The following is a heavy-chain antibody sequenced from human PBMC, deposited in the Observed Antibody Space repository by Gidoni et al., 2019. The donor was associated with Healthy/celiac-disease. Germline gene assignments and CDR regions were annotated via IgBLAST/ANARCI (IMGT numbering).Heavy chain of an antibody. V-gene: IGHV3-30-3*01. Sequence: QVQLVESGGGVVHPGRSLSLSCAASGFTFSSYAMHWVRQAPGKGLEWVAVISYDGSNKYYADSVKGRFTISRDNSKNTLYLQMNSLRAEDTAVYYCARAAGPDILTGYYIVYWGQGTLVTVSS. CDR2: ISYDGSNK. D-gene: IGHD3-9*01. CDR3: ARAAGPDILTGYYIVY. J-gene: IGHJ4*02. CDR1: GFTFSSYA.